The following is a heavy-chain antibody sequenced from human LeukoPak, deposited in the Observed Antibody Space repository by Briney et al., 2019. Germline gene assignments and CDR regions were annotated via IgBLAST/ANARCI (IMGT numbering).Heavy chain of an antibody. J-gene: IGHJ4*02. CDR3: AKSALAGQAYYDH. V-gene: IGHV3-23*01. Sequence: GGSLRLSCAASGFPFSTDAMTWVRQAPGKGLEWVSAISGDGVYTYYTDSVKGRFTASRDNSKNTLYLQMNSLRAEDTAVYFCAKSALAGQAYYDHWGQGTPVTVSS. D-gene: IGHD3-3*02. CDR1: GFPFSTDA. CDR2: ISGDGVYT.